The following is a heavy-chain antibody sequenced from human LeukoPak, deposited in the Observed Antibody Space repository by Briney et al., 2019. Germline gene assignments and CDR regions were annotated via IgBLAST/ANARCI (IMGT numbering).Heavy chain of an antibody. V-gene: IGHV4-61*01. CDR1: GGSVSSGRYY. D-gene: IGHD3-16*01. J-gene: IGHJ4*02. CDR2: IYYSGST. Sequence: SETLSLTRTVSGGSVSSGRYYWRWIRQPPGKGLEWIGYIYYSGSTNYNPSLKSRVTISVDTSKNQFSRQLNSVTSEDTAVYYCARDQGALNSWGQGTLVTVSS. CDR3: ARDQGALNS.